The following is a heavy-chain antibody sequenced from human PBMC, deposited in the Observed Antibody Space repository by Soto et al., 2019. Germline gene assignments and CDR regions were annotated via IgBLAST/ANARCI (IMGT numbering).Heavy chain of an antibody. D-gene: IGHD3-10*01. CDR1: GGSFTSYY. CDR2: INHGGST. J-gene: IGHJ4*02. CDR3: ARSVELSRGWRY. V-gene: IGHV4-34*01. Sequence: QVQLQQWGAGLLKPSETLSLTCAVYGGSFTSYYWSWVRQPPGMGLEWIGEINHGGSTNYNPSLKSRDTILIDTSKNQFPLKLNSGTASDTAVYYCARSVELSRGWRYWGQGTLVTVSS.